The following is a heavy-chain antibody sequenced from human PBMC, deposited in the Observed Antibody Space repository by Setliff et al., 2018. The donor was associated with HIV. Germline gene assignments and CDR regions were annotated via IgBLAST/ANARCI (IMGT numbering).Heavy chain of an antibody. CDR3: ARDSGAGV. J-gene: IGHJ4*02. V-gene: IGHV1-18*01. D-gene: IGHD3-10*01. Sequence: GASVKVSCKASGYTFNNYGISWVRQAPGQGLEWMGWISTYNGNTNYAQRFQGRVTLTTDTSTNTAYMELRGLKSDDTAMYYCARDSGAGVWGQGTLVTVSS. CDR2: ISTYNGNT. CDR1: GYTFNNYG.